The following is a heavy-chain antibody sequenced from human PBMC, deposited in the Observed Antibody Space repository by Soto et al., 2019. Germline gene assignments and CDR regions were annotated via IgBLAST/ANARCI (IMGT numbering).Heavy chain of an antibody. CDR3: ARGRVGGMDV. CDR2: INHSGST. CDR1: GGSFSGYY. V-gene: IGHV4-34*01. J-gene: IGHJ6*03. D-gene: IGHD1-26*01. Sequence: TSESLSLTCAVYGGSFSGYYWSWIRQPPGKGLEWIGEINHSGSTNYNPSLKSRVTISVDTSKNQFSLKLSSVTAADTAVYYCARGRVGGMDVWGKGTTVTVSS.